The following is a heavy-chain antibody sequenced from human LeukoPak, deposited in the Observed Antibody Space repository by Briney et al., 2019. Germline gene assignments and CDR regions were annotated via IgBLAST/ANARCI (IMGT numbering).Heavy chain of an antibody. CDR2: ISGSGGST. Sequence: GGSLRLSCAASGFTFSSYAMSWVRQAPGKGLEWVSAISGSGGSTYYADFVKGRFTISRDNSKNTLYLQMNSLRAEDTAVYYCAKIQDDVVVPAAIPVGMDVWGQGTTVTVSS. V-gene: IGHV3-23*01. J-gene: IGHJ6*02. D-gene: IGHD2-2*01. CDR1: GFTFSSYA. CDR3: AKIQDDVVVPAAIPVGMDV.